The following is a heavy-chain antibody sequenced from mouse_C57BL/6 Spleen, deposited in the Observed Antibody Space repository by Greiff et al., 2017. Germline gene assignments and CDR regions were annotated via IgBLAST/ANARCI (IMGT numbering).Heavy chain of an antibody. CDR1: GYTFTSYG. CDR2: IYPRSGNT. CDR3: AREEEIKYYGRVAFDY. Sequence: VQLQQSGAELARPGASVKLSCKASGYTFTSYGISWVKQRTGQGLEWIGEIYPRSGNTYYNEKFKGKATLTADKSSSTAYMEVRSLTSEDAAVYCCAREEEIKYYGRVAFDYWGQGTTLTVSS. V-gene: IGHV1-81*01. D-gene: IGHD1-1*01. J-gene: IGHJ2*01.